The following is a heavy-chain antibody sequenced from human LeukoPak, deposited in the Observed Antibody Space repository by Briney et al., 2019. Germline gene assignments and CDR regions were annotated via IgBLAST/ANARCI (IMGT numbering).Heavy chain of an antibody. CDR2: IYYSGST. D-gene: IGHD2-2*02. Sequence: SSETLSLTCTVSGGSISSYYWSWIRQPPGKGLEWIGYIYYSGSTNYNPSLKSRVTISVDTSKNQFSLKLSSVTAADTAVYYCARAHPDYTLDIWGQGTMVTVSS. CDR3: ARAHPDYTLDI. J-gene: IGHJ3*02. CDR1: GGSISSYY. V-gene: IGHV4-59*12.